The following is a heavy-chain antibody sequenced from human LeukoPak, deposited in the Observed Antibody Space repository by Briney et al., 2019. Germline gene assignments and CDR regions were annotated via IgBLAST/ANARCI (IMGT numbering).Heavy chain of an antibody. Sequence: GGSLRLSCAASGFTFSSYSMNWVRQAPGKGLEWVSRITSDGSGIGYADSVKGRFSTSRDNAKSTLYLQMNSLRAEDTAVYYCASGRLVGAPDYWGQGTLVTVSS. CDR1: GFTFSSYS. CDR3: ASGRLVGAPDY. D-gene: IGHD1-26*01. CDR2: ITSDGSGI. V-gene: IGHV3-74*01. J-gene: IGHJ4*02.